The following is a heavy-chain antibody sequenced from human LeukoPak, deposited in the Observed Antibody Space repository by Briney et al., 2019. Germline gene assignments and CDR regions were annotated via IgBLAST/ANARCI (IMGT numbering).Heavy chain of an antibody. D-gene: IGHD3-10*01. V-gene: IGHV3-7*01. J-gene: IGHJ4*02. CDR2: IKEDGSEI. CDR1: GLNFSTYW. CDR3: VTDQTGRHPYFFDY. Sequence: GGSLRLSCAASGLNFSTYWMTWVGQVPGKGLEWVANIKEDGSEIYYVDAVKGRFSISRDNAKTSLYLQMNNLSVADTAVYYCVTDQTGRHPYFFDYWGQGTLVTVSS.